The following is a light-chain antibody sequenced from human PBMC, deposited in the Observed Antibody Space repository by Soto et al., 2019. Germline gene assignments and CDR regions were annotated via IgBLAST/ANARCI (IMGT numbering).Light chain of an antibody. CDR3: QQYGSSPRT. CDR1: QTISSHS. CDR2: GAS. V-gene: IGKV3-20*01. Sequence: EVVLTQSPGTLSLSPGERATLSCRASQTISSHSLAWYQQKPGQAPRLLIYGASSRATGIPDRFSGSGSGTDFTLTISRLEPEDFAVYYCQQYGSSPRTFGQGTRLEIK. J-gene: IGKJ5*01.